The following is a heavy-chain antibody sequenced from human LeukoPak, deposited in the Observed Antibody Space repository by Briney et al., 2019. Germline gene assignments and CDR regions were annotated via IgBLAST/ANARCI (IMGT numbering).Heavy chain of an antibody. Sequence: GGSLRLSCAASGFTVSSNYMTWVRQAPGKRLEWVSIIYSDGTTYYADSVKGRFSISRDNSKNTLYLQMNSLRAEDTAVYYCAREIQGSSWYRGMGYFDYWGQGTLVTVSS. D-gene: IGHD6-13*01. V-gene: IGHV3-53*01. CDR2: IYSDGTT. CDR3: AREIQGSSWYRGMGYFDY. CDR1: GFTVSSNY. J-gene: IGHJ4*02.